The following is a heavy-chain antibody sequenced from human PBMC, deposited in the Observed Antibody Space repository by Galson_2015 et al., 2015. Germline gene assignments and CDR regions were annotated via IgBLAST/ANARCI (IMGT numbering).Heavy chain of an antibody. J-gene: IGHJ5*02. D-gene: IGHD6-13*01. Sequence: CAISGDSVSSNSAAWNWIRQSPSRGLEWLGRTYYRSKWYNDYAVSVKSRITINPDTSKNQFSLQLNSVTPEDTAVYYCAREGGYSSSWYADPSGTLNNWFDPWGQGTLVTVSS. CDR1: GDSVSSNSAA. V-gene: IGHV6-1*01. CDR3: AREGGYSSSWYADPSGTLNNWFDP. CDR2: TYYRSKWYN.